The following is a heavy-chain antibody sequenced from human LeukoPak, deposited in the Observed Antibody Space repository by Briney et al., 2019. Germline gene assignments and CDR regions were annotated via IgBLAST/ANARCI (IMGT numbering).Heavy chain of an antibody. D-gene: IGHD6-13*01. CDR2: IYHSGST. CDR3: ARGPGIAAASLNPTDY. V-gene: IGHV4-4*02. CDR1: GGSISSSNW. Sequence: PSGTLSLTCAVSGGSISSSNWWSWVRQPPGKGLEWIGEIYHSGSTNYNPSLKSRVTISVDTSKNQFSLKLSSVTAADTAVYYCARGPGIAAASLNPTDYWGQGTLVTVSS. J-gene: IGHJ4*02.